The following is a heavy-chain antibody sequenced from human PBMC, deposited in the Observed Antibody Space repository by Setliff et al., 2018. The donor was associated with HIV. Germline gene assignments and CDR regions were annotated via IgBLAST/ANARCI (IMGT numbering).Heavy chain of an antibody. CDR2: MSPNSGNT. Sequence: ASVKVSCKASGYTFTSYDVNWVRQATGQGLEWMGWMSPNSGNTGYAQKFQGRVTMTRSTSISTAYMELRSLRSDDTAVYYCARTLPQYTNLFDYWGQGTLVTVSS. V-gene: IGHV1-8*01. CDR1: GYTFTSYD. J-gene: IGHJ4*02. CDR3: ARTLPQYTNLFDY. D-gene: IGHD5-18*01.